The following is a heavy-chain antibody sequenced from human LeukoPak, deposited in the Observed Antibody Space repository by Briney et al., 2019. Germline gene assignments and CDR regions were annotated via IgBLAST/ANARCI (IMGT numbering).Heavy chain of an antibody. J-gene: IGHJ5*02. Sequence: ASVKVSCKASGYTFTGYYMHWVRQAPGQWLEWMGWINPNSGGTNYAQKFQGWVTMTRDTSISTAYMELSRLRSDDTAVYYCARAYDSSGYYNWFDPWGQGTLVTVSS. CDR2: INPNSGGT. CDR3: ARAYDSSGYYNWFDP. V-gene: IGHV1-2*04. D-gene: IGHD3-22*01. CDR1: GYTFTGYY.